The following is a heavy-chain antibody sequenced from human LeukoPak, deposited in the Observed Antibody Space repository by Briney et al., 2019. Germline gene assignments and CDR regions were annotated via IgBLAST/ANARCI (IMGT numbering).Heavy chain of an antibody. CDR1: GFTFDDYA. J-gene: IGHJ6*02. D-gene: IGHD3-10*01. CDR2: ISWNSGSI. V-gene: IGHV3-9*01. CDR3: AKDQGSSDYYYYGMDV. Sequence: GRSLRLSCAASGFTFDDYAMHWVRQAPGKGLEWVSGISWNSGSIGYADSVKGRFTISRDNAKNSLYLQMNSLRAEDTALYYCAKDQGSSDYYYYGMDVWGQGTTVTVSS.